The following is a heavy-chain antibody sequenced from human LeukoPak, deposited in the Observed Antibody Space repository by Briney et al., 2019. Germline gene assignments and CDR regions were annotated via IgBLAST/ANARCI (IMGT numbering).Heavy chain of an antibody. V-gene: IGHV3-21*04. J-gene: IGHJ2*01. CDR1: GFTFTSYS. D-gene: IGHD6-19*01. CDR3: ARLAGSRPPWYLDL. Sequence: GGSLRLSCATSGFTFTSYSMDWVRQAPGKGLEWVSSIGPSGGSIFYADSVKGRITISRDNAQNSLHLQLSSLRADDTAVYYCARLAGSRPPWYLDLWGRGTLVTVSS. CDR2: IGPSGGSI.